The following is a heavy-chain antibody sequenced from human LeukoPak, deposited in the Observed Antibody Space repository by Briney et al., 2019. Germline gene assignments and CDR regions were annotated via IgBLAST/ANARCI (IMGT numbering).Heavy chain of an antibody. CDR2: ISYDASYE. Sequence: PGRSLGLSCAASGFTFSSYGMHWVRQAPGKGLEWVTVISYDASYEDYADSVKGRFTISRDNSKNTLYLQMNSLRAEDTAVYYCAKDLIVSGTATILDYWGQGTLVTVSS. CDR3: AKDLIVSGTATILDY. V-gene: IGHV3-30*18. CDR1: GFTFSSYG. J-gene: IGHJ4*02. D-gene: IGHD5-24*01.